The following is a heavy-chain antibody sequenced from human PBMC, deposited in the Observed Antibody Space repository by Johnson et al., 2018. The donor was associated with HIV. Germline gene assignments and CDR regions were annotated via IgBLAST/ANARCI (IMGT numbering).Heavy chain of an antibody. J-gene: IGHJ3*02. CDR3: ERDRDFESARHAFDI. CDR2: IYSGGST. V-gene: IGHV3-66*01. CDR1: GFTVSSNY. Sequence: VQLVESGGGLVQPGGSLRLSCAASGFTVSSNYMSWVRQAPGKGLAWVSVIYSGGSTYYADSVKGRFTISRDNSKNTLYLQMNSLRAEDTALYYCERDRDFESARHAFDIWGQGTMVTVSS.